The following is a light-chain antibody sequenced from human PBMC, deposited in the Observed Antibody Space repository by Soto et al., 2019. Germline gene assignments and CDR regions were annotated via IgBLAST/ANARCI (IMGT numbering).Light chain of an antibody. Sequence: DIQMTQSPSTLSASVGDRVTITCRASQSISSWLAWYQQRPGKAPKLLIYKASNLESGVPSRFSGSGSGTELTLTISSLHPDDFATYYCQQYYTYSWTFGPGTKVEIK. J-gene: IGKJ1*01. CDR3: QQYYTYSWT. V-gene: IGKV1-5*03. CDR2: KAS. CDR1: QSISSW.